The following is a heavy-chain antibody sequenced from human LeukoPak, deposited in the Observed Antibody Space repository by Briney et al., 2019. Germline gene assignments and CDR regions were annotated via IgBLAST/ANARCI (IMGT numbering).Heavy chain of an antibody. D-gene: IGHD3-10*01. CDR2: IKRDGNEK. CDR3: AKEGAYPIITYDS. J-gene: IGHJ5*01. V-gene: IGHV3-7*01. CDR1: GLTFSRYW. Sequence: QPGGSLRLSCAASGLTFSRYWMNWVRQAPGKGLEWVANIKRDGNEKNYVDSVKGRFSISRDNAKNSLYLQMDSLRAEDTAVYYCAKEGAYPIITYDSWGQGALVTVSS.